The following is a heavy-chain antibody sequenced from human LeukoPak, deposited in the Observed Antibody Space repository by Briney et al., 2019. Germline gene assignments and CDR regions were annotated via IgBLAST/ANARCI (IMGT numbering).Heavy chain of an antibody. D-gene: IGHD6-13*01. CDR1: GGSISTSTYY. V-gene: IGHV4-39*01. Sequence: TSETLSLTCTVSGGSISTSTYYWGWIRQPPGKGLEWIGSIFYSGSTYYSPSLKSRVIISVDTSKNQFSLELNSVTAADTAVYYCASTFGQQLAYFDYWGQGTLVTVSS. CDR2: IFYSGST. J-gene: IGHJ4*02. CDR3: ASTFGQQLAYFDY.